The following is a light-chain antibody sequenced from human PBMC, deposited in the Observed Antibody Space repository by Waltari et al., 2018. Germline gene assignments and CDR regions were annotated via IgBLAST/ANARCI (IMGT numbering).Light chain of an antibody. Sequence: DIQMTQSPATLSASVGDRVTITCRASQSVSDGLAGYQQKPGKAPRLLIYKALILERGVSSRFSGSGSGTEFTLTISSLQPDDFATYYCQQYNGLSTTFGPGTKVDI. V-gene: IGKV1-5*03. CDR2: KAL. CDR1: QSVSDG. CDR3: QQYNGLSTT. J-gene: IGKJ3*01.